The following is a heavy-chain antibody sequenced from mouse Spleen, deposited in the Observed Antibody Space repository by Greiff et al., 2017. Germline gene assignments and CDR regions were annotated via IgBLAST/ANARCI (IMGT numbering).Heavy chain of an antibody. CDR2: IRLKSDNYAT. J-gene: IGHJ4*01. V-gene: IGHV6-3*01. Sequence: DVKLVESGGGLVQPGGSMKLSCVASGFTFSNYWMNWVRQSPEKGLEWVAQIRLKSDNYATHYAESVKGRFTISRDDPKSSVYLQMNNLRAEDTGIYYCTGQGDYYAMDYWGQGTSVTVSS. CDR1: GFTFSNYW. CDR3: TGQGDYYAMDY.